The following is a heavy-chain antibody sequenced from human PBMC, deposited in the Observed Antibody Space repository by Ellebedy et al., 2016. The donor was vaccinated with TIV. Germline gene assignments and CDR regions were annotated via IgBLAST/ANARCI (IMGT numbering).Heavy chain of an antibody. J-gene: IGHJ6*02. CDR3: ARVYDWSGGYYYGMDV. Sequence: SETLSLTCTVSGGSISSYFWSWIRQPPGKGLEWIGYIDYSGNTNYNPSLQSRVTVSVDTSKNQFSLKLNSVTAADTAVYYCARVYDWSGGYYYGMDVWGQGTTVTVSS. V-gene: IGHV4-59*12. D-gene: IGHD3-9*01. CDR2: IDYSGNT. CDR1: GGSISSYF.